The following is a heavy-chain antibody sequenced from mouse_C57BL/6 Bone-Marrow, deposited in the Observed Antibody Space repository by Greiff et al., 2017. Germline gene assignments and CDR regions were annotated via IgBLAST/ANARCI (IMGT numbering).Heavy chain of an antibody. V-gene: IGHV5-2*01. CDR2: INRDGGST. CDR1: EYDFPSYY. J-gene: IGHJ3*01. D-gene: IGHD2-5*01. Sequence: EVQLQESGAGLVQPGASLKLSCESTEYDFPSYYMSWVRQTPGQGLEWVGAINRDGGSTYYPDTFERQFIISRDKTYKTLYLQLSSLTSEDTALYYCARRGIVTRAYWGQGTLVTVSA. CDR3: ARRGIVTRAY.